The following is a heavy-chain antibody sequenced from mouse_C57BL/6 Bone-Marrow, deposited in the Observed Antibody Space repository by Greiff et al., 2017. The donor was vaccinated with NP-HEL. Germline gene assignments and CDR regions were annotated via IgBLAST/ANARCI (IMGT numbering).Heavy chain of an antibody. V-gene: IGHV5-17*01. CDR3: ARGPRGGAWFAY. CDR2: ISSGGSTI. J-gene: IGHJ3*01. Sequence: EVKLVESGGGLVKPGGSLKLSCAASGFTFSDYGMHWVRQAPEKGLEWVAYISSGGSTIYYAATVKGRFTISRDNAKNTLFLQMTSRRSEDTAMYYCARGPRGGAWFAYWGQGTLVTVSA. CDR1: GFTFSDYG.